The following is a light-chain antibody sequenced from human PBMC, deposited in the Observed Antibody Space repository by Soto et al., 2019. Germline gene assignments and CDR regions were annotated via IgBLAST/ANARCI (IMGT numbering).Light chain of an antibody. V-gene: IGKV1-39*01. CDR1: QMISNS. CDR3: QQSYSTPLT. J-gene: IGKJ4*01. Sequence: DIPMTQFPSSLSASVGDRVTITCRASQMISNSLNWYQQKPGKAPKLLIYTASSLQSGVPSRFSGSGAWTDFTLTISSLQPEDVATFYCQQSYSTPLTFGGGTKVEIK. CDR2: TAS.